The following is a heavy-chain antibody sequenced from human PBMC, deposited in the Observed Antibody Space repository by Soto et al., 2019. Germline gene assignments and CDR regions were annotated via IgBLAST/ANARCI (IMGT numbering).Heavy chain of an antibody. D-gene: IGHD3-3*02. V-gene: IGHV3-7*05. CDR1: GFTFSSNW. Sequence: EVQLVESGGGLVQPGGSLRLSCAASGFTFSSNWMTWLRQAPGKGLEWVANIKQDGSEKYYVDSVKGRFTISRDNAKNSLYLQLNSLRSEDTAVYYCARHFATWFDPWGQGTLVTVSS. J-gene: IGHJ5*02. CDR2: IKQDGSEK. CDR3: ARHFATWFDP.